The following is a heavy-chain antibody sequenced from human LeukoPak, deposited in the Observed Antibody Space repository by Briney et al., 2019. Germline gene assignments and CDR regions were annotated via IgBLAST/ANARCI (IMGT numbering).Heavy chain of an antibody. J-gene: IGHJ4*02. CDR2: IGAYNGNT. CDR1: GYTFTSYG. CDR3: ARDYRGITIFGVVTPFDY. V-gene: IGHV1-18*01. Sequence: GASLKVSCKASGYTFTSYGISWARHAPGPRLEWMGWIGAYNGNTNYAQKLQGRVTMTTDTSTSTAYMELRSLRSDDTAVYYCARDYRGITIFGVVTPFDYWGQGTLVTVSS. D-gene: IGHD3-3*01.